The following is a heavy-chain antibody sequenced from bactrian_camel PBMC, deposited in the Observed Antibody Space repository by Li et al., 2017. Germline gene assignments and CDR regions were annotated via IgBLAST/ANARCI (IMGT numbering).Heavy chain of an antibody. CDR3: VRDLLGGDHK. Sequence: VQLVESGGGLVQVGGSLRLSCAFSRVNSYCLGWFRQAPGKEREGVAGISWSGDSTNYADSVKGRFTISRDNAKNTVYLQMNRLEPKDTVVYYCVRDLLGGDHKWGQGTQVTVS. J-gene: IGHJ4*01. CDR2: ISWSGDST. CDR1: RVNSYC. D-gene: IGHD7*01. V-gene: IGHV3-3*01.